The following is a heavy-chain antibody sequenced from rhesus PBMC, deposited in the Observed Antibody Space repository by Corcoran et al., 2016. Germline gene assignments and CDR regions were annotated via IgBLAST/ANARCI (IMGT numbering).Heavy chain of an antibody. J-gene: IGHJ4*01. CDR2: IDPSDSDT. V-gene: IGHV5-20*01. CDR1: GYSFTSYW. D-gene: IGHD6S26*01. Sequence: EVQLVQSGAEVKRPGESLKISCQTSGYSFTSYWISWVRQMPGKGLEWMGAIDPSDSDTRYNPSVQGQVTISADKSISTAYLQWSRLKASDTATYYCAKSPIAAAGLNYGGQGVLVTVSS. CDR3: AKSPIAAAGLNY.